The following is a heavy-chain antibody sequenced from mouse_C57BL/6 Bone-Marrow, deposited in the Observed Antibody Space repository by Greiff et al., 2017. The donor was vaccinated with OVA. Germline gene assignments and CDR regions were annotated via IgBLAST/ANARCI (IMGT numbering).Heavy chain of an antibody. Sequence: QVQLQQPGAELVMPGASVKLSCKASGYTFTSYWMHWVKQRPGQGLEWIGEIDPSDSYTNYNQKFKGKSTLTVDKSSSTAYMRLSSLTSEDSAVYYCARAAGYYFDYWGQGTTLTVSS. V-gene: IGHV1-69*01. J-gene: IGHJ2*01. CDR2: IDPSDSYT. CDR1: GYTFTSYW. D-gene: IGHD6-1*01. CDR3: ARAAGYYFDY.